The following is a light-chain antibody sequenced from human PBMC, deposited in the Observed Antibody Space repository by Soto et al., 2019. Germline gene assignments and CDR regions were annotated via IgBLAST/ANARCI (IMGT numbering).Light chain of an antibody. J-gene: IGKJ4*01. CDR2: DAS. CDR1: QSVSSY. Sequence: EIVFTQSPSTLSLSPVEGATLSCRASQSVSSYLAWYQQKPGQAPRLLIYDASNTATGIPARFSGSGSGTDFTLTISSLEPEDFAVYYCQQRSNWTLTFGGGTKVDNK. CDR3: QQRSNWTLT. V-gene: IGKV3-11*01.